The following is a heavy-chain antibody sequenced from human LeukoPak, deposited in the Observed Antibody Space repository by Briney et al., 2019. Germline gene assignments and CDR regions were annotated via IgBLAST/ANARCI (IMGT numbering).Heavy chain of an antibody. D-gene: IGHD2-2*01. J-gene: IGHJ4*02. Sequence: GRSLRLSCAASGFTFDDYAMHWVRQAPGKGLEWVAFIRYDGSNKYYADSVKGRFTISRDNSKNTLYLQMNSLGAEDTAVYYCAIPETYCSSTSCSNWGQGTLVTVSS. CDR2: IRYDGSNK. CDR1: GFTFDDYA. CDR3: AIPETYCSSTSCSN. V-gene: IGHV3-33*08.